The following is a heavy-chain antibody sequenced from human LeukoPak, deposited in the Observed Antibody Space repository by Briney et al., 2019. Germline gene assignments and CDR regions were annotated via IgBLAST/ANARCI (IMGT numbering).Heavy chain of an antibody. CDR2: INWNGGST. V-gene: IGHV3-20*04. D-gene: IGHD4-17*01. CDR1: GFTFDDYG. Sequence: GGSLRLSCAASGFTFDDYGMSWVSQAPGKGLEWVSGINWNGGSTGYADSVKGRFTISRDNAKNSLYLQMNSLRAEDTALYYCARRGRGDYWRCFDYWGQGTLVTVSS. J-gene: IGHJ4*02. CDR3: ARRGRGDYWRCFDY.